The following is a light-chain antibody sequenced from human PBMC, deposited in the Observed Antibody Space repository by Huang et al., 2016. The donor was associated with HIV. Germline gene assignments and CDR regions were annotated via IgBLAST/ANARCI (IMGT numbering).Light chain of an antibody. CDR2: GSS. V-gene: IGKV3-15*01. CDR3: QQYNNWLLS. CDR1: RSVSSN. J-gene: IGKJ4*01. Sequence: IVMTQSPATLSVSPGERVTVSCRANRSVSSNLAWYQQRPGQAHRLLIYGSSTRAPGIPARFSGSGSGTDFSLTISSLQSEDFALYYCQQYNNWLLSFGGGTRVDI.